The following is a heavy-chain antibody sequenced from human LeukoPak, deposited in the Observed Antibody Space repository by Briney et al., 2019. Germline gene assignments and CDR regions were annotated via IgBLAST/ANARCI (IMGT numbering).Heavy chain of an antibody. CDR1: GFTFSSYG. CDR3: ARDWDRGAPFDI. CDR2: IRYDGSNK. Sequence: QTGGSLRLSCAASGFTFSSYGMHWVRQAPGKGLEWVAFIRYDGSNKYYADSVKGRFTISRDNSKNTLYLQMNSLRAEDTAVYYCARDWDRGAPFDIWGQGTMVTVSS. V-gene: IGHV3-30*02. J-gene: IGHJ3*02. D-gene: IGHD1-14*01.